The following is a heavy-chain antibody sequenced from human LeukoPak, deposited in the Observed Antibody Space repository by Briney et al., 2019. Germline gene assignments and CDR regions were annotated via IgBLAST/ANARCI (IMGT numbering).Heavy chain of an antibody. CDR1: GFTFSSYG. J-gene: IGHJ4*02. CDR3: AKDLRSYSNFYYFDY. D-gene: IGHD4-11*01. Sequence: PGGSLRLSCAASGFTFSSYGMHWVRQAPGKGPEWVAVIWYDGSNKYYADSVKGRFTISRDNSKNTLYLQMNSLRAEDTAVYYCAKDLRSYSNFYYFDYWGQGTLVTVSS. V-gene: IGHV3-33*06. CDR2: IWYDGSNK.